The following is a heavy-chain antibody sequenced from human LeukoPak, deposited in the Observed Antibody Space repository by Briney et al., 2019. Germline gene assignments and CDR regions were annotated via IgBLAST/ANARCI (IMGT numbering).Heavy chain of an antibody. V-gene: IGHV4-61*01. CDR2: IYYSGST. D-gene: IGHD6-25*01. J-gene: IGHJ4*02. CDR1: GGSVSSGSYY. CDR3: ARVVGIAAAAEYYFDY. Sequence: SETLSLTCTVSGGSVSSGSYYWSWIRQPPGKGLEWIGYIYYSGSTYYNPSLKSRVTISVDTSKNQFSLKLSSVTAADTAVYYCARVVGIAAAAEYYFDYWGQGTLVTVSS.